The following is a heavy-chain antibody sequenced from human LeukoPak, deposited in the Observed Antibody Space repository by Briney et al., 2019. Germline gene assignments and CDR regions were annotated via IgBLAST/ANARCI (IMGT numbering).Heavy chain of an antibody. CDR2: IYHSGST. Sequence: PSETLSLTCAVSGGSISSGGHSWSWIRQPPGKGLEWIGYIYHSGSTYYNPSLKSRVTISVDRPKNQFSLKLSSVTAADTAVYYCARGVRVRGGNWFDPWGQGTLVTVSS. J-gene: IGHJ5*02. V-gene: IGHV4-30-2*01. CDR1: GGSISSGGHS. D-gene: IGHD3-10*01. CDR3: ARGVRVRGGNWFDP.